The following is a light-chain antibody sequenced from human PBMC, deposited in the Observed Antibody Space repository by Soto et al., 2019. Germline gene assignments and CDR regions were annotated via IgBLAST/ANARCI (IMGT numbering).Light chain of an antibody. CDR3: QQYNSYPLT. V-gene: IGKV1-5*03. J-gene: IGKJ4*01. Sequence: DIQMTQSPSTLSASXGDRVTITCRAXQSISSWLVWYQQKPGKAPNLLIYKASSLESGVQSRFSGSGSGTEFTLTISSLQPDDFATYYCQQYNSYPLTFGGGTKVEIK. CDR1: QSISSW. CDR2: KAS.